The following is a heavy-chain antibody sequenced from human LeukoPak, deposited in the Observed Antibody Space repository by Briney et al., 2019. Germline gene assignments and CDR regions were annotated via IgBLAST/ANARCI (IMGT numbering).Heavy chain of an antibody. J-gene: IGHJ4*02. D-gene: IGHD1-26*01. Sequence: PGGSLRLSCAASGFTFSSYAMSWVRQAPGKGLEWVSAISGSGGITSYADSVKGRFTISRDNSKNTLYLQMNSLRAEDTAVYYCAKGGTTWELPHDCWGQGTLVTVSS. CDR2: ISGSGGIT. V-gene: IGHV3-23*01. CDR1: GFTFSSYA. CDR3: AKGGTTWELPHDC.